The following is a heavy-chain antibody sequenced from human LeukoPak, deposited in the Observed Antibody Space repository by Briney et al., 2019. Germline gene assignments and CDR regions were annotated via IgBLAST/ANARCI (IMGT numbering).Heavy chain of an antibody. J-gene: IGHJ4*02. CDR2: IKSETDGGTT. CDR3: TTDSSSWRNNGGY. CDR1: GFTFSNAW. Sequence: PGGSLRLSCAASGFTFSNAWMSWVRQAPGKGLEWVGRIKSETDGGTTDYAAPVKGRFTISRDDSKNTLYLQMNSLKTEDTAVYYCTTDSSSWRNNGGYWGQGTLVTVSS. V-gene: IGHV3-15*01. D-gene: IGHD6-13*01.